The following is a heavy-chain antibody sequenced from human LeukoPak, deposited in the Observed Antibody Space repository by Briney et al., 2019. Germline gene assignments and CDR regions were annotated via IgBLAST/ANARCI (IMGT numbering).Heavy chain of an antibody. D-gene: IGHD2-15*01. CDR3: ARDSSSCRFCFDY. Sequence: SETLSLTCTVSGGSISSSSYYWGWIRQPPGKGLEWIGSIYYSGSTYYNPSLKSRVTISVDTSKNQFSLKLSSVTAADTAVYYCARDSSSCRFCFDYWGQGTLVTVSS. CDR2: IYYSGST. CDR1: GGSISSSSYY. J-gene: IGHJ4*02. V-gene: IGHV4-39*02.